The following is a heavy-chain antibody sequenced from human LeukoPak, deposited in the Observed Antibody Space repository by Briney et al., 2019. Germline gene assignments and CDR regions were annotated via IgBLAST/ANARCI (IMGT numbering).Heavy chain of an antibody. CDR1: GGTFSIYD. D-gene: IGHD6-19*01. CDR3: ARVGLGSGPPSFDY. Sequence: GASVKVSCKASGGTFSIYDIFWVRQAPGQGLEWMGWMNPNSGNTGYAQKFQGRVTMTRNTSISTAYMELSSLRSEDTAVYYCARVGLGSGPPSFDYWGQGTLVTVSS. V-gene: IGHV1-8*02. J-gene: IGHJ4*02. CDR2: MNPNSGNT.